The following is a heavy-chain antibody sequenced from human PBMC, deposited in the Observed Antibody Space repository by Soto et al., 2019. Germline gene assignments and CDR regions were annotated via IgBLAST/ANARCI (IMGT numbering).Heavy chain of an antibody. Sequence: SETLSLTCTFSGGSISSGDYYWSFIRQPPGKGLEWIGYIHYSGSTYYNPSLKSRVTISVDTSKNQFSLKLSSVTAADTAVYYCARDQASRVDPWGQGTLVTVSS. CDR1: GGSISSGDYY. V-gene: IGHV4-30-4*01. J-gene: IGHJ5*02. CDR2: IHYSGST. CDR3: ARDQASRVDP.